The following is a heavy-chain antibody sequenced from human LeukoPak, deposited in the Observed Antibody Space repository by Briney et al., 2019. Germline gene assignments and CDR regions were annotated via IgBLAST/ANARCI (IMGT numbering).Heavy chain of an antibody. CDR1: GGSISSSSYY. CDR2: IYYSGST. D-gene: IGHD3-10*01. CDR3: ARQDWVVVVPAAIRSGSYYYGSGSYSR. J-gene: IGHJ4*02. Sequence: PSETLSLTCTVSGGSISSSSYYWGWIRQPPGKGLEWIGSIYYSGSTYYNPSLKSRVTMSVDTSKNQFSLKLSSVTAADTAVYYCARQDWVVVVPAAIRSGSYYYGSGSYSRWGQGTLVTVSS. V-gene: IGHV4-39*01.